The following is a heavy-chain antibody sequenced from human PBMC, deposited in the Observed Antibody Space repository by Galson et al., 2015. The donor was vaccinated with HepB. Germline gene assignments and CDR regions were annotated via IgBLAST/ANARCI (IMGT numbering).Heavy chain of an antibody. CDR3: ARGGYYYGSGTPDYYYYGMDV. CDR2: IYPADSDT. Sequence: QSGAEVKKPGESLRISCKGSGYSFTSYWIGWVRQMPGKGLEWMGIIYPADSDTRYSPSFQGHVTISTDKSISTAYLQWSSLKASDTAMYYCARGGYYYGSGTPDYYYYGMDVWGQGTTVTVSS. D-gene: IGHD3-10*01. V-gene: IGHV5-51*01. J-gene: IGHJ6*02. CDR1: GYSFTSYW.